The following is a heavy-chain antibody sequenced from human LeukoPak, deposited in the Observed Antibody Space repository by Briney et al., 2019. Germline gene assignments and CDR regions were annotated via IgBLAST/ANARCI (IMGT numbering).Heavy chain of an antibody. CDR1: GYTFTSYD. V-gene: IGHV1-8*01. CDR3: ARAGGYIAVAGTYAFDI. D-gene: IGHD6-19*01. CDR2: MNPNSGNT. Sequence: ASVKVSCKASGYTFTSYDINRVRQATGQGLEWMGWMNPNSGNTGYAQKFQGRVTMTRNTSISTAYMELSSLRSEDTAVYYCARAGGYIAVAGTYAFDIWGQGTMVTVSS. J-gene: IGHJ3*02.